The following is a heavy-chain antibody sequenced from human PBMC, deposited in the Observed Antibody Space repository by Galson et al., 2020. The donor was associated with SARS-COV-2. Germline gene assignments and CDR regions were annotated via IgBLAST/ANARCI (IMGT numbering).Heavy chain of an antibody. CDR3: ARAYEQLVGGYYDYMDV. V-gene: IGHV1-8*01. D-gene: IGHD6-6*01. CDR1: GYTFTSYD. CDR2: MNPNSGNT. Sequence: GESLKISCKASGYTFTSYDINWVRQATGQGLEWMGWMNPNSGNTGYAQKFQGRVTMTRNTSISTAYMELSSLRSEDTAVYYCARAYEQLVGGYYDYMDVWGKGTTCTVSS. J-gene: IGHJ6*03.